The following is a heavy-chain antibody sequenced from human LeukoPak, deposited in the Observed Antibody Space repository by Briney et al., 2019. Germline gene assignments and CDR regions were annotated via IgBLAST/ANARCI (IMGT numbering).Heavy chain of an antibody. CDR2: INPNSGGT. J-gene: IGHJ3*02. CDR3: ASRRYCSSTSCYSAVDAFDI. CDR1: GYTFTGYY. D-gene: IGHD2-2*01. V-gene: IGHV1-2*02. Sequence: ASVKVFCKASGYTFTGYYMHWVRQAPGQGLEWMGWINPNSGGTNYAQKFQGRVTMTRDTSISTAYMELSRLRSDDTAVYYCASRRYCSSTSCYSAVDAFDIWGQGTMVTVSS.